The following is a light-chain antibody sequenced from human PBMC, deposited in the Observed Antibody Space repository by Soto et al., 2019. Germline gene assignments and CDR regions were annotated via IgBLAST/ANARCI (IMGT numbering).Light chain of an antibody. CDR3: QKYTNFPA. CDR2: AAS. CDR1: QGISNY. Sequence: DIQMTQSPSSLSASVGDRVTITCRASQGISNYLAWYQQIPGKVPKLLISAASTLQSGVPSRFSGSGSGTDFTLTISSLQPEDVATYYCQKYTNFPAFGGGNKVEIK. V-gene: IGKV1-27*01. J-gene: IGKJ4*01.